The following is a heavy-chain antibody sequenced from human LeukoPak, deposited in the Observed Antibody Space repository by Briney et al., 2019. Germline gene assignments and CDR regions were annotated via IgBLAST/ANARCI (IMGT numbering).Heavy chain of an antibody. J-gene: IGHJ6*03. V-gene: IGHV5-51*01. CDR1: GFSFTTYY. CDR2: IYPGDSDT. Sequence: VESLKISCRGSGFSFTTYYIGWVRQMPGKGLEWMGIIYPGDSDTRYSPSFQGQVTISADKSISTAYLQWSSLKASDTAMYYCARTSSSDFWSGAYYYYYYMDVWGKGTTVTVSS. CDR3: ARTSSSDFWSGAYYYYYYMDV. D-gene: IGHD3-3*01.